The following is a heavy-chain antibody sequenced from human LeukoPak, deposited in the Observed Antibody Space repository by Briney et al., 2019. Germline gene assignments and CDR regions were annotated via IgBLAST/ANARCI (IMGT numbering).Heavy chain of an antibody. CDR3: ARDFTQQLVHKGDY. J-gene: IGHJ4*01. D-gene: IGHD6-13*01. Sequence: GGSLRLSCAASGFTFSSYSMNWVRQAPGKGLEWVSSISSSSSYIYYADSVKGRFTISRDNAKNSLYLQMNSLRAEDTAVYYCARDFTQQLVHKGDYWGQGTLVTVSS. CDR2: ISSSSSYI. V-gene: IGHV3-21*01. CDR1: GFTFSSYS.